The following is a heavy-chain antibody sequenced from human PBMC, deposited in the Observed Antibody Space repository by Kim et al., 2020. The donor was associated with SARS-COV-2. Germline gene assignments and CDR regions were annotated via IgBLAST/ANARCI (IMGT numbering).Heavy chain of an antibody. CDR3: AKGPRNFWSGAFDY. CDR1: GFTFDDYA. CDR2: ISGDGGST. Sequence: GGSLRLSCAASGFTFDDYAMHWVRQAPGKGLEWVSLISGDGGSTYYADSVKGRFTISRDNSKNSLYLQMNSLRTEDTALYYCAKGPRNFWSGAFDYWGQGTLVTVSS. V-gene: IGHV3-43*02. J-gene: IGHJ4*02. D-gene: IGHD3-3*01.